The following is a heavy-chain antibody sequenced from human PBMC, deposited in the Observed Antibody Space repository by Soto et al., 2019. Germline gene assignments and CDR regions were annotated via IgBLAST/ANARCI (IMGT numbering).Heavy chain of an antibody. Sequence: GESLKISCKGSGYSFTSYWIGWVRQMPGKGLEWMGIIYPGDSDTRYSPSFQGQVTISADKSISTAYLQWSSLKASDTAMYYCERITGSLDYGMDVWGQGTTVTVSS. CDR2: IYPGDSDT. CDR3: ERITGSLDYGMDV. V-gene: IGHV5-51*01. CDR1: GYSFTSYW. J-gene: IGHJ6*02. D-gene: IGHD1-20*01.